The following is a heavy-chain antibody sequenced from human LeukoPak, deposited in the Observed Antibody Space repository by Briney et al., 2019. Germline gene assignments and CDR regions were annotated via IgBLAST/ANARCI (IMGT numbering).Heavy chain of an antibody. CDR1: GFTFNKSW. V-gene: IGHV3-7*03. CDR3: ARVGRGYFDY. J-gene: IGHJ4*02. CDR2: IKDDGSET. Sequence: GGSLRLSCGTSGFTFNKSWMSWVRQAPGKGPEWVASIKDDGSETFHADSVKGRFTISRDNAKNSLYLQMNSLRAEDTALYYCARVGRGYFDYWGQGTLVTVSS. D-gene: IGHD1-14*01.